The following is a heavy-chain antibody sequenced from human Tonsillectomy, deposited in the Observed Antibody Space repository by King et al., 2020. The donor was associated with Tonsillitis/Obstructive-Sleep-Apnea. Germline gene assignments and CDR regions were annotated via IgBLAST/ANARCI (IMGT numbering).Heavy chain of an antibody. Sequence: VQLVESGGGLVQPGGSLRLSCAASGFTVSSNYMSWVRQAPGKGLDWVSVIYSGGSTYYADSVKGRFTISRDNSKNTLYLQMNSLRAEDTAVYYCARVRAVAESEYFQHWGQGTLVTVSS. J-gene: IGHJ1*01. CDR3: ARVRAVAESEYFQH. D-gene: IGHD6-19*01. V-gene: IGHV3-66*01. CDR1: GFTVSSNY. CDR2: IYSGGST.